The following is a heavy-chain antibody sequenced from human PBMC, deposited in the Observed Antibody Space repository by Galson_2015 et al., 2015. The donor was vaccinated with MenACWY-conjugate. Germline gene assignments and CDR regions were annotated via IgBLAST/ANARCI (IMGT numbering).Heavy chain of an antibody. CDR1: GFTVSSNY. Sequence: SLRLSCAASGFTVSSNYMSWVRQAPGKGLEWVSVIYSGGSTYYADSVKGRLTISRDNSKNTLYLQMNSLRAEDTAVYYCARPRGIGSGWYNWFDPWGQGTLVTVSS. CDR2: IYSGGST. J-gene: IGHJ5*02. D-gene: IGHD6-19*01. CDR3: ARPRGIGSGWYNWFDP. V-gene: IGHV3-66*02.